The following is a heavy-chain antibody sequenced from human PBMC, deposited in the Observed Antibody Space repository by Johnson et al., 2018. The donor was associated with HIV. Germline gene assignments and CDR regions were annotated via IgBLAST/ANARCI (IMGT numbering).Heavy chain of an antibody. CDR1: GFTFSSYD. D-gene: IGHD1-26*01. Sequence: MLLVVSGGGLVQPGGSLRLSCAASGFTFSSYDMHWVRQATGKGLEWVSAIGTAGDTYYPGSVKGRFTISRENAKNTLYLQMNSLRAEDTAVYYCAKVSGHMWSAFWGQGTMVTVSS. V-gene: IGHV3-13*01. CDR3: AKVSGHMWSAF. J-gene: IGHJ3*01. CDR2: IGTAGDT.